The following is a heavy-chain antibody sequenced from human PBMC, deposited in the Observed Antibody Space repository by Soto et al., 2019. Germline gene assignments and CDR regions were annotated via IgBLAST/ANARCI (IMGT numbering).Heavy chain of an antibody. J-gene: IGHJ5*02. V-gene: IGHV3-21*02. CDR1: GFTFSSYM. CDR2: ISTGRSYI. CDR3: VRDSLMRTS. D-gene: IGHD2-8*01. Sequence: EVLLVESGGGLVKPGGSLRLSCAGSGFTFSSYMMNLVRQAPGKGLEWVASISTGRSYIYYADALKGRFTISRDDAKTLVYLQMNSLRDEDTGVYYCVRDSLMRTSWGQGTRVTVSS.